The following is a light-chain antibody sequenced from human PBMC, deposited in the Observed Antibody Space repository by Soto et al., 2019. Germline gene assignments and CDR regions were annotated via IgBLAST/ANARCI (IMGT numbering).Light chain of an antibody. CDR1: QSVLYNSNNKNH. CDR2: GAS. V-gene: IGKV4-1*01. CDR3: QQYYSIPFT. Sequence: DFVMTQAPDSLAVSLGERATINCKSSQSVLYNSNNKNHLGWFQQKPGHPPKLLIYGASFRPSGVPDRFSGSGSGQDFPLTIGSRQAEDGAFYYCQQYYSIPFTFGQGTRLEI. J-gene: IGKJ2*01.